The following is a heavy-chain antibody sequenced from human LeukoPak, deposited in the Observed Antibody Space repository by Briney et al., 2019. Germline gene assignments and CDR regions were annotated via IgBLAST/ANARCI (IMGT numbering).Heavy chain of an antibody. J-gene: IGHJ4*02. V-gene: IGHV3-23*01. CDR3: SKAQKYTSDLDY. D-gene: IGHD6-19*01. CDR1: GFTFTSYA. CDR2: IPGGGAT. Sequence: GGSLRLSCAASGFTFTSYAMSWLRQAPGKGLEWLSAIPGGGATFYSHSVRGRFTISRDTSKNTLYLQMNSLRAEDTASYYCSKAQKYTSDLDYWGQGTLVTVSS.